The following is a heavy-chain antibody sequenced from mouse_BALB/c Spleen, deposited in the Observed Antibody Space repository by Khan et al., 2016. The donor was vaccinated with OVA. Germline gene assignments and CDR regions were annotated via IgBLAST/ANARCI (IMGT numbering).Heavy chain of an antibody. Sequence: QVTLKESGPGILQPSQTLSLTCSFSGFSLNTSGMGVSWIRQPSGKGLEWLAHIYWDDDKRYNPSLMSRLTISKDTSRNQVFLKIPRVDTAATATYYCTRRGRGFWYFDVWGAGTTVTVSS. CDR1: GFSLNTSGMG. CDR2: IYWDDDK. CDR3: TRRGRGFWYFDV. D-gene: IGHD3-1*01. V-gene: IGHV8-12*01. J-gene: IGHJ1*01.